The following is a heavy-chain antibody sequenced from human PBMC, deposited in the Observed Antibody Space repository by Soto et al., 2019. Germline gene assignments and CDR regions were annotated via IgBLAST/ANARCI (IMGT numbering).Heavy chain of an antibody. D-gene: IGHD4-17*01. J-gene: IGHJ4*02. V-gene: IGHV3-73*01. CDR2: IRSKANNYAT. CDR1: GFTFSGSA. Sequence: EVQLVESGGGLVQPGESLKLSCAVSGFTFSGSAMHWVRQASGKGLEWVGRIRSKANNYATAYAASVEGRFTISRDDSKNTAYLQMNSLKSEDTAVYYCTRGYGDYVRDYWGQGTLVTVSS. CDR3: TRGYGDYVRDY.